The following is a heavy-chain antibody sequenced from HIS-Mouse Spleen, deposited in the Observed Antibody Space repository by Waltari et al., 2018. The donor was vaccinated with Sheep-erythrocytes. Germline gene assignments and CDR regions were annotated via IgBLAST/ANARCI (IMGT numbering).Heavy chain of an antibody. D-gene: IGHD3-3*01. CDR2: IMGSGGST. V-gene: IGHV3-23*01. Sequence: EVQLLESGGGLVQPGGSLRLSCAASGFTFSSYAMSWVRQAPGKGLEWVSAIMGSGGSTYYADSVTGRFTISRDNSKNTLYLQMNSLRAEDTAVYYCAKETGFYDFWSGYYYYGMDVWGQGTTVTVSS. CDR1: GFTFSSYA. J-gene: IGHJ6*02. CDR3: AKETGFYDFWSGYYYYGMDV.